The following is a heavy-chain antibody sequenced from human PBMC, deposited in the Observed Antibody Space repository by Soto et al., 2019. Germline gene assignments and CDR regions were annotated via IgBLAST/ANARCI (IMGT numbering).Heavy chain of an antibody. D-gene: IGHD1-26*01. CDR2: IYYSGST. J-gene: IGHJ6*02. CDR1: GGSISSSSYY. V-gene: IGHV4-39*01. Sequence: PSETLSLTCTVSGGSISSSSYYWGWIRQPPGKGLEWIGSIYYSGSTYYNPSLKSRVTISVDTSKNQFSLKLSSVTAADTAVYYCASISGSYYFYYGMDVWGQGTTVTVSS. CDR3: ASISGSYYFYYGMDV.